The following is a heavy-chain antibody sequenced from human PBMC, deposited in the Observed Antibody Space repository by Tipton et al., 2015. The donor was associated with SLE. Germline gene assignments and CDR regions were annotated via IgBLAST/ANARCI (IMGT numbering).Heavy chain of an antibody. Sequence: LRLSCTVSGGSISSSSYYWSWIRQPAGKGLEWIGRIYTSGSTNYNPSLKSRVTMSVDTSKNQFSLKLSSVTAADTAVYYCARDLVSSSSDWYFDLWGRGTLVTVSS. V-gene: IGHV4-61*02. CDR1: GGSISSSSYY. D-gene: IGHD6-13*01. CDR3: ARDLVSSSSDWYFDL. J-gene: IGHJ2*01. CDR2: IYTSGST.